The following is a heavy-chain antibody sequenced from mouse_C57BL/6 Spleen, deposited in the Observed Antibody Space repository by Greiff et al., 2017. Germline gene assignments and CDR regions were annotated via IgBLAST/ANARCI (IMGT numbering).Heavy chain of an antibody. CDR1: GFNIKDYY. D-gene: IGHD3-1*01. CDR3: TISLSWGSWFAY. V-gene: IGHV14-2*01. CDR2: IDPEDGET. J-gene: IGHJ3*01. Sequence: VQLQQSGAELVKPGASVKLSCTASGFNIKDYYMHWVKQRTEQGLEWIGRIDPEDGETKYAPKFQGKATITADTSSNTAYLQLSSLASEDTAVYYCTISLSWGSWFAYWGQGTLVTVSA.